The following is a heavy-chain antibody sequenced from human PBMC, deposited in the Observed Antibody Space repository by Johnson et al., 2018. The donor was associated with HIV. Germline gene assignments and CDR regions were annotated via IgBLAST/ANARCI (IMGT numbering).Heavy chain of an antibody. CDR2: IGTAGDT. J-gene: IGHJ3*02. Sequence: VQLVESGGGLVQPGGSLRLSCAASGFTFSSYAMNWVRQATGKGLEWVSAIGTAGDTYYPGSVKGRFTISRENAKNSLYLQMNSLRAGDTAVYYFAREVGSWYSSSSGAFDIWGQGTMVTVSS. CDR1: GFTFSSYA. V-gene: IGHV3-13*01. D-gene: IGHD6-6*01. CDR3: AREVGSWYSSSSGAFDI.